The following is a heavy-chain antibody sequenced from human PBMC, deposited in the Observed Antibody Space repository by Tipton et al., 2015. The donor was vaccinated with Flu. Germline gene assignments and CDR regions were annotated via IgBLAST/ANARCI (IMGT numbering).Heavy chain of an antibody. CDR2: ISWDGGST. CDR3: ATEVAWQGGGYYGMDV. J-gene: IGHJ6*02. D-gene: IGHD1-26*01. Sequence: SLRLSCAASGLTFDGYGMHWVRQAPGKGLEWVSVISWDGGSTFYADSVRGRFTVSRDNSENSLYLQMSSLRAEDTALYYCATEVAWQGGGYYGMDVWGQGTTVTASS. V-gene: IGHV3-43D*03. CDR1: GLTFDGYG.